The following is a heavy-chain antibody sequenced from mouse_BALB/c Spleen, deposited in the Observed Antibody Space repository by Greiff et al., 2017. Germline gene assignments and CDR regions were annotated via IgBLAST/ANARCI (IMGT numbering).Heavy chain of an antibody. D-gene: IGHD2-10*01. CDR1: GFTFSSYA. CDR2: ISSGGST. J-gene: IGHJ2*01. Sequence: EVKVEESGGGLVKPGGSLKLSCAASGFTFSSYAMSWVRQTPEKRLEWVASISSGGSTYYPDSVKGRFTISRDNARNILYLQMSSLRSEDTAMYYCARAYYPYYFDYWGQGTTLTVSS. CDR3: ARAYYPYYFDY. V-gene: IGHV5-6-5*01.